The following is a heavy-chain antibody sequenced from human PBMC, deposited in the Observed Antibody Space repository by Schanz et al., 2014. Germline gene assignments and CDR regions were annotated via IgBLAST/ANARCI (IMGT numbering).Heavy chain of an antibody. CDR2: IHQSGGT. J-gene: IGHJ5*02. CDR1: GGDIGNYY. CDR3: AKFLYDDPS. D-gene: IGHD3-3*01. Sequence: QVQLQESGPGLVKPSETLSLTCSVSGGDIGNYYWSWIRQPPGKGLEWIGYIHQSGGTNYNPSLKSRATILVDTSNTQFPLRRPSLPAADTAVYYCAKFLYDDPSWGQGTLVTVSS. V-gene: IGHV4-59*08.